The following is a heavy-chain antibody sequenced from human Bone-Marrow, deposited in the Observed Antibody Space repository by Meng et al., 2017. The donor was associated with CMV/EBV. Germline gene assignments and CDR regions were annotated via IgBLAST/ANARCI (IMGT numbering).Heavy chain of an antibody. D-gene: IGHD2-2*01. J-gene: IGHJ4*02. CDR3: VRRSADITNRRFDF. Sequence: PGLIFNPYAVRLVRLPTGKVLECVSAISCGRAGTYYKDSVKRRFTVSRYNSKNPLYLQMDCLRADDTAVYYCVRRSADITNRRFDFWGQGTLVTVSS. CDR2: ISCGRAGT. V-gene: IGHV3-23*01. CDR1: GLIFNPYA.